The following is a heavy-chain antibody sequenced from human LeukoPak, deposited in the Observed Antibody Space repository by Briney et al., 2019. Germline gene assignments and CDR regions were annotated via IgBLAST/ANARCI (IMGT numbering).Heavy chain of an antibody. V-gene: IGHV3-23*01. CDR1: GFTFSSYA. J-gene: IGHJ4*02. CDR3: AKCYVWFGELPLYYFDY. Sequence: SGGSLRLYCAASGFTFSSYAMSWVRQAPGKGLEWVSAISGSGGSTYYADSVKGRFTISRDNSKNTLYLQMNSLRAEDTAVYYCAKCYVWFGELPLYYFDYWGQGTLVTVSS. CDR2: ISGSGGST. D-gene: IGHD3-10*01.